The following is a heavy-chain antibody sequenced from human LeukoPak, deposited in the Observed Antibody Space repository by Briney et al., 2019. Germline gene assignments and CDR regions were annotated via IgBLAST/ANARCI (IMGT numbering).Heavy chain of an antibody. CDR1: GFTFSSYW. J-gene: IGHJ4*02. CDR2: IKHDGSEK. V-gene: IGHV3-7*01. CDR3: ARVGYILTGYYGGGLDY. Sequence: GGSLRLSCAASGFTFSSYWMSWVRQAPGKGLEWVANIKHDGSEKYYVDSVKGRFTISRDNAKNSLYLQMSSLRAEDTAVYYCARVGYILTGYYGGGLDYWGQGTLVTVSS. D-gene: IGHD3-9*01.